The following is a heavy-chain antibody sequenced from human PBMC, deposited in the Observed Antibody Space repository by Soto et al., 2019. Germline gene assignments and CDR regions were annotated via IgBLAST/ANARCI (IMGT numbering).Heavy chain of an antibody. D-gene: IGHD3-16*01. J-gene: IGHJ5*02. CDR3: ARANRGGFPRPNCFDP. Sequence: GASVKVSCKASGYTFTSYDINWVRQDTGQGLEWMGWMNPNSGNTGYAQKFQGRVTMTRNTSISTAYMQLSSLRPEDTAVEYCARANRGGFPRPNCFDPWGQGTLVTVSS. CDR2: MNPNSGNT. CDR1: GYTFTSYD. V-gene: IGHV1-8*01.